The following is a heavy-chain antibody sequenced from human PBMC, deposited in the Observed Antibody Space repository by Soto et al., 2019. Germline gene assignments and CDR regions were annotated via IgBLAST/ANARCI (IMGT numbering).Heavy chain of an antibody. CDR3: ARIGVSSGHESPDFDS. CDR1: GYTFNFYG. J-gene: IGHJ4*02. D-gene: IGHD3-16*01. V-gene: IGHV1-18*01. CDR2: ISGFNGNT. Sequence: ASVKVSCKASGYTFNFYGITWVRKAPGQGLEWMGWISGFNGNTNYAADLQGRVTRTTHTSTSTAYMELRGLRSDDAAVYYCARIGVSSGHESPDFDSWGQGTLVTVSS.